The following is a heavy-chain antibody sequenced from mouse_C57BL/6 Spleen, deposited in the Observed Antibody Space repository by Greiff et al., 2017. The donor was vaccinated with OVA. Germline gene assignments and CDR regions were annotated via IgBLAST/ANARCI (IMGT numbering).Heavy chain of an antibody. CDR1: GYTFTDYY. V-gene: IGHV1-76*01. D-gene: IGHD2-4*01. Sequence: QVQLQQSGAELVRPGASVKLSCKASGYTFTDYYINWVKQRPGQGLEWIARIYPGSGNTYYNGKFKGKATLTADKSSSTAYMQLSSLTSEDSAVYFCAMGDYDGYWYIDVWGTGTTVTVSS. J-gene: IGHJ1*03. CDR3: AMGDYDGYWYIDV. CDR2: IYPGSGNT.